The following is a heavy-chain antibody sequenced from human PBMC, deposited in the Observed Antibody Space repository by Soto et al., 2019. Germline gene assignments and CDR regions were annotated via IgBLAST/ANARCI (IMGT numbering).Heavy chain of an antibody. CDR2: IIPILGIA. D-gene: IGHD5-18*01. V-gene: IGHV1-69*10. J-gene: IGHJ6*02. CDR1: GGTFSSYA. Sequence: ASVKVSCKASGGTFSSYAISWVRQAPGQGLEWMGGIIPILGIANYAQKFQGRVTSTADKSTRPAYMELSSLRSEDTAVYYCARDCSEVDTAMAALYYDGMDVWGQGTTVTVSS. CDR3: ARDCSEVDTAMAALYYDGMDV.